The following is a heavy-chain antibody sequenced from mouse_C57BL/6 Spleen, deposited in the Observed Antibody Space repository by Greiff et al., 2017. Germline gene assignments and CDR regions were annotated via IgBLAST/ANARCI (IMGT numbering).Heavy chain of an antibody. J-gene: IGHJ2*01. D-gene: IGHD1-1*01. Sequence: QVQLQQPGAELVRPGASVKLSCKASGYTFTSYWMHWVKQRPGQGLEWIGVIDPSDSYTNYNQKFKGKATITVDTSSSTAYLQLSSLTSEDSAVYYCSPYGSIYFGYWGQGTTLTVSS. CDR1: GYTFTSYW. CDR3: SPYGSIYFGY. CDR2: IDPSDSYT. V-gene: IGHV1-59*01.